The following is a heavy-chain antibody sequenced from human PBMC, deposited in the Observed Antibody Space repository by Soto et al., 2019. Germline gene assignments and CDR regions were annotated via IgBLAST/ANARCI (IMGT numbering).Heavy chain of an antibody. CDR3: AKDSSSWPVPGLYYYYGMDV. V-gene: IGHV3-23*01. D-gene: IGHD6-13*01. J-gene: IGHJ6*02. Sequence: LRLSCAASGFTFSSNAMSWVRQAPGKGLEWVSAISGSGDGTYYADSVKGRFTISRDNSKNTLYLQMNSLRAEDTAVYYCAKDSSSWPVPGLYYYYGMDVWGQGTTVTVSS. CDR2: ISGSGDGT. CDR1: GFTFSSNA.